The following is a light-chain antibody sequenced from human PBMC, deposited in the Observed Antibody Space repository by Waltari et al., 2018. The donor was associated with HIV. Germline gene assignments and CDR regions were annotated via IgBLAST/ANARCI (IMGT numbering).Light chain of an antibody. V-gene: IGKV3-15*01. CDR1: RTLAGK. CDR3: HQYNDWPT. Sequence: ILMTQSPATLPVSPGERVTPSCRATRTLAGKLAWYQQKPRQPPRVLIYAASTRAAGIPDRFSGSWSETYFTLTISSLQSEDFGFYYCHQYNDWPTFGQGTKLEIK. J-gene: IGKJ2*01. CDR2: AAS.